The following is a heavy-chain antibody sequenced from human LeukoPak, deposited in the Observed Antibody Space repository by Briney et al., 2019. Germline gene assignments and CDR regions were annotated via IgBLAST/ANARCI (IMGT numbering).Heavy chain of an antibody. CDR1: GYTFTSYY. Sequence: ASVKVSCKASGYTFTSYYMHWVRPAPGQGLGWMGIINPSGGSTSYAHKFLGRVTMTRDTSTSTVYMELSSLRSEDTAVCYCARASEGQWLWKYFDYWGQGTLVTVSS. D-gene: IGHD6-19*01. CDR3: ARASEGQWLWKYFDY. V-gene: IGHV1-46*01. J-gene: IGHJ4*02. CDR2: INPSGGST.